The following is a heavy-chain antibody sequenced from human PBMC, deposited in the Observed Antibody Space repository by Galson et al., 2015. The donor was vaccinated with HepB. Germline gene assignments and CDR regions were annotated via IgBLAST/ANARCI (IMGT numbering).Heavy chain of an antibody. J-gene: IGHJ4*02. Sequence: QSGAEVKKPGESVKISCKASGYSFTTYWIGWVRQMSGKGLEWMGIVYPGDSKTRYSPSFQGQVTISADKSISTAYLQWSSLKASDTAMYYCARRSGYYYDSSANSDFDYWGQGTLVTVSS. V-gene: IGHV5-51*01. CDR3: ARRSGYYYDSSANSDFDY. D-gene: IGHD3-22*01. CDR2: VYPGDSKT. CDR1: GYSFTTYW.